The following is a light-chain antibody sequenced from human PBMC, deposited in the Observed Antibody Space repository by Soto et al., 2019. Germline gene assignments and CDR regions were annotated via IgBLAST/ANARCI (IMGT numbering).Light chain of an antibody. CDR2: AAS. CDR1: HSIGTY. J-gene: IGKJ1*01. Sequence: DIQMTQSPSSLSASVEDAVTITCRAGHSIGTYLSWYQLKPGKPPRLLIYAASSLQTGVPSRFSGSGSGTDFTLTITGLQPEDFATYSCQQSYNSPPTFGQGTRV. CDR3: QQSYNSPPT. V-gene: IGKV1-39*01.